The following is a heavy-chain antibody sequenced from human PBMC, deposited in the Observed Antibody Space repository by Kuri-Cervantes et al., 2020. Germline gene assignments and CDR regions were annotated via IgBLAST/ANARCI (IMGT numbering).Heavy chain of an antibody. Sequence: SVKVSCKASGGTFSSYAISWVRQAPGQGLEWMGGIISIFGTANYAQKFQGRVTITTDESTSTAYMELSSLRPEDTAVYYCARARYSSGWGYFDYWGQGTLVTVSS. D-gene: IGHD6-19*01. V-gene: IGHV1-69*05. CDR1: GGTFSSYA. CDR3: ARARYSSGWGYFDY. J-gene: IGHJ4*02. CDR2: IISIFGTA.